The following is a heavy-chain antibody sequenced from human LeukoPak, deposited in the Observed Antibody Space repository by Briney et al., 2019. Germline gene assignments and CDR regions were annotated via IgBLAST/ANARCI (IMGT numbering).Heavy chain of an antibody. CDR3: ARDLLLTYYDFWSGYPYYYYGMDV. D-gene: IGHD3-3*01. J-gene: IGHJ6*02. V-gene: IGHV1-2*06. CDR2: INPNSGGT. CDR1: GYTFTSYG. Sequence: GASVKVSCKASGYTFTSYGISWVRQAPGQGLEWMGRINPNSGGTNYAQKFQGRVTMTRDTSISTAYMELSRLRSDDTAVYYCARDLLLTYYDFWSGYPYYYYGMDVWGQGTTVTVSS.